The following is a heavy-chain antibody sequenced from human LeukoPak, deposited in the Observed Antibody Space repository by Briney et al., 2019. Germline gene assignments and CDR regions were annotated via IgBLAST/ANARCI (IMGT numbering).Heavy chain of an antibody. CDR1: GFTFSNYW. Sequence: GGSLRLSCAASGFTFSNYWMTWVRQAPGKGLEWVANIKPDGSEKHYVDFVKGRFTISRDNARNSLYLQMNSLRAEDTALYYCARGYSGYVFFDYWGQGTLVTVSS. CDR3: ARGYSGYVFFDY. D-gene: IGHD5-12*01. J-gene: IGHJ4*02. CDR2: IKPDGSEK. V-gene: IGHV3-7*01.